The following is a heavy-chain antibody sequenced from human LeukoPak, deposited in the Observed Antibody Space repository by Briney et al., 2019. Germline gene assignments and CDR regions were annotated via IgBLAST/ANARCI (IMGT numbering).Heavy chain of an antibody. CDR2: INPNSGGT. CDR3: AKDIVVVAAAPDAFDI. V-gene: IGHV1-2*02. D-gene: IGHD2-2*01. Sequence: GASVKVSCKASGYTFTDYYMYWVRQAPGQGLEWMGWINPNSGGTNYAQKFQGRVTMTRDTSISTAYMELSRLRSDDTAVYYCAKDIVVVAAAPDAFDIWGQGTMVTVSS. J-gene: IGHJ3*02. CDR1: GYTFTDYY.